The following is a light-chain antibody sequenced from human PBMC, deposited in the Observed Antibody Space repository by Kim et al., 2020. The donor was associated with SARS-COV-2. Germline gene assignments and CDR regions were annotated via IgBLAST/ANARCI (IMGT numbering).Light chain of an antibody. CDR2: GAS. CDR3: LQHSTYPIT. V-gene: IGKV1-17*01. Sequence: ASVGERVTIAYRARQDIRNDLGWYQQNPGRAPKRLIYGASSLQSGVPSRFSGSGSGTEFTLTISSVQPEDFATYFCLQHSTYPITFGQGTRLEIK. CDR1: QDIRND. J-gene: IGKJ5*01.